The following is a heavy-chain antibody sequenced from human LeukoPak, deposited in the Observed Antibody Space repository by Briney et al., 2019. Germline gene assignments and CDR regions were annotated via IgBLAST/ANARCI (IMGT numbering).Heavy chain of an antibody. Sequence: SETLSLTCTVSGGSISSYYWSWIRQPPGKGLEWIGYNYYSGSTNYNPSLKSRVTISVDTSKNQFSLKLSSVTAADTAVYYCAGSRGEYEVGGDYWGQGTLVTVSS. CDR2: NYYSGST. J-gene: IGHJ4*02. CDR1: GGSISSYY. CDR3: AGSRGEYEVGGDY. V-gene: IGHV4-59*01. D-gene: IGHD3-16*01.